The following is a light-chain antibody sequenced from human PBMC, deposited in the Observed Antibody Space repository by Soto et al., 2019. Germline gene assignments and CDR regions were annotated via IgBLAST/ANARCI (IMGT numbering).Light chain of an antibody. Sequence: EIVLTQSPVTLSLSAAERSTLSCRAIQSVSNNYLAWYQQKPGQAPRLLIYGASIRATGIPARFSGSGSGTEFTLTISSLQSEDFAVYYCQQYNNWPSATFGQGTKVDIK. CDR1: QSVSNN. CDR2: GAS. CDR3: QQYNNWPSAT. J-gene: IGKJ1*01. V-gene: IGKV3-15*01.